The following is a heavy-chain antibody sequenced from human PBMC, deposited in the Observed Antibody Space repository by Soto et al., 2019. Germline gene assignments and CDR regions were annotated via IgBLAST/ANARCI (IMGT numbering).Heavy chain of an antibody. Sequence: PSETLSLTCRVSGVSLTSHYWTWIRQSPGKGLEWIGYIYYSGSTNYSPSLKSRLTMSIDTPSNQFSLNLSSVTAADTAIYYCARLRDRSGTASIHNGMDVWGPGTMVTVSS. J-gene: IGHJ6*02. CDR2: IYYSGST. CDR1: GVSLTSHY. V-gene: IGHV4-59*11. D-gene: IGHD3-22*01. CDR3: ARLRDRSGTASIHNGMDV.